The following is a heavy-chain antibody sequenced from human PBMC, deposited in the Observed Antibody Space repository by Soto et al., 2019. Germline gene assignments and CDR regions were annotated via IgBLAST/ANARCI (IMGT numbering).Heavy chain of an antibody. CDR3: TTDLYRYQTRLNVFDF. Sequence: GGSLRLSCAASGFTVSSNYMSWVRQAPGKGLEWVSVIYSGGSTYYADSVKGRFTISRDDSKNTVYLQMNSLKAEDTAVYYCTTDLYRYQTRLNVFDFWGQGSMVTVS. V-gene: IGHV3-53*01. CDR1: GFTVSSNY. D-gene: IGHD2-2*01. CDR2: IYSGGST. J-gene: IGHJ3*01.